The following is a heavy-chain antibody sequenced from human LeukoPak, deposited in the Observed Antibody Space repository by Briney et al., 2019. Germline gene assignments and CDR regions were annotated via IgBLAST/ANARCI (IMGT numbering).Heavy chain of an antibody. Sequence: GASVKVSCKASGYTFTSYGISWVRQAPGQGLEWMGGIIPIFGTANYAQKFQGRVTITADESTSTAYMELSSLRSEDTAVYYCARLLLGIRGQRRYFDYWGQGTLVTVSS. CDR1: GYTFTSYG. CDR2: IIPIFGTA. CDR3: ARLLLGIRGQRRYFDY. D-gene: IGHD1-26*01. V-gene: IGHV1-69*13. J-gene: IGHJ4*02.